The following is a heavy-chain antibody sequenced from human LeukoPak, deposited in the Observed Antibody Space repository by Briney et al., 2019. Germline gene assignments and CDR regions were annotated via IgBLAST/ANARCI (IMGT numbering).Heavy chain of an antibody. CDR3: ARIPSLDAFDI. D-gene: IGHD2-2*02. CDR2: IYYSGTT. V-gene: IGHV4-39*07. J-gene: IGHJ3*02. Sequence: PSETLSLTCTVSGGSISSSTYYWGWIRQPPGMGLEWIGNIYYSGTTYYNPSLKSRVTISLDTSKNQFSLKLSSVTAADTAVYYCARIPSLDAFDIWGQGTMVTVSS. CDR1: GGSISSSTYY.